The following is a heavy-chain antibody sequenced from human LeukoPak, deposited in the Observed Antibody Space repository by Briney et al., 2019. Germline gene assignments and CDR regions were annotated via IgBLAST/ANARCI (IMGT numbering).Heavy chain of an antibody. CDR1: GFTVSTNY. CDR2: VYRGDTT. V-gene: IGHV3-66*01. CDR3: ASILRSSSGYYFDY. J-gene: IGHJ4*02. D-gene: IGHD3-10*01. Sequence: GGSLRLSCAASGFTVSTNYMSWVRQAPGKGLEWVSVVYRGDTTFYADSVRGKFTISRDNSKNTLYPQMNSLRAEDTAVYYCASILRSSSGYYFDYWGQGTLVTVSS.